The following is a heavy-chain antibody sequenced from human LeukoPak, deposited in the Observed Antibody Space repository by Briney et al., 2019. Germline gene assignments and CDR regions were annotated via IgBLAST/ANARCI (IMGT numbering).Heavy chain of an antibody. J-gene: IGHJ4*02. CDR1: GGSISSSSYY. D-gene: IGHD3-22*01. CDR2: IYYSGST. CDR3: AREDNGSYYDSSGYDY. Sequence: SETLSLTCTVSGGSISSSSYYWGWIRQPPGKGLEWIGSIYYSGSTYYNPSLKSRVTISVDTSKNQFSPKLSSVTAADTAVYYCAREDNGSYYDSSGYDYWGQGTLVTVSS. V-gene: IGHV4-39*07.